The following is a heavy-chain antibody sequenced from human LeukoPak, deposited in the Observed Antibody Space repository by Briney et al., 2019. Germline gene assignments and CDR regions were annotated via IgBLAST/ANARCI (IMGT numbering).Heavy chain of an antibody. CDR2: VNSDGSST. J-gene: IGHJ4*02. CDR3: ARGSTQYSSGWYGLDY. CDR1: GFTFSSYW. Sequence: GGSLRLSCAASGFTFSSYWMHWVRQAPGKGLVWVSRVNSDGSSTTYADSVKGRFTISRDNAKNTLYLQMNSLRAEDTAVYYCARGSTQYSSGWYGLDYWGQGTLVAVSS. D-gene: IGHD6-19*01. V-gene: IGHV3-74*01.